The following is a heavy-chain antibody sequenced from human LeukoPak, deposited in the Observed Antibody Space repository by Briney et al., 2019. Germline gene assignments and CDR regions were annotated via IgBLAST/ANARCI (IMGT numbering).Heavy chain of an antibody. J-gene: IGHJ4*02. V-gene: IGHV3-66*01. D-gene: IGHD5-24*01. CDR2: IYSGGST. Sequence: GGSLRLSCAASGFTVSSNYMSWVRQAPGKGLEWVSVIYSGGSTYYADSVKGRFTISGDNSKNTLYLQMNSLRGEDTAVYSCARGQRRHIDMAPSFDYWGQGTLVTVSS. CDR3: ARGQRRHIDMAPSFDY. CDR1: GFTVSSNY.